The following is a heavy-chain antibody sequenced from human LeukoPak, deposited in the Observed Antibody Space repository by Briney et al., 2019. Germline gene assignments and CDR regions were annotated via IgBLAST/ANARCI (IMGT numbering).Heavy chain of an antibody. J-gene: IGHJ4*02. D-gene: IGHD3-10*01. CDR1: GGSISSYY. CDR3: ARGDPSGYFDY. V-gene: IGHV4-59*01. Sequence: SETLSLTCTVSGGSISSYYWSWIRQPPGKGLEWIGYIYYSGSTNYNPSLKSRVTISVDTSKNQFSLKLSSVTAADTAVYYCARGDPSGYFDYWGQGTLVTASS. CDR2: IYYSGST.